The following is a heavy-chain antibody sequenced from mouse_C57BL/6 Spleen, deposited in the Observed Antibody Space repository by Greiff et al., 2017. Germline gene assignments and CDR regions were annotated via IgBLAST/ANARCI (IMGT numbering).Heavy chain of an antibody. J-gene: IGHJ2*01. Sequence: VQRVESGTELVKPGASVKLSCKASGYTFTSYWMHWVKQRPGQGLEWIGNINPSNGGTNYNEKFKSKATLTVDKSSSTAYMQLSSLTSEDSAVYYCASGGGSSESYYFDYWGQGTTLTVSS. CDR1: GYTFTSYW. CDR2: INPSNGGT. V-gene: IGHV1-53*01. CDR3: ASGGGSSESYYFDY. D-gene: IGHD1-1*01.